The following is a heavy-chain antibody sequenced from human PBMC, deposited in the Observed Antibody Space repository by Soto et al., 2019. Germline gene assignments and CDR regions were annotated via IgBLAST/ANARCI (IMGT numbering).Heavy chain of an antibody. CDR3: AKAVPYNWNYNWYFDL. D-gene: IGHD1-7*01. V-gene: IGHV3-23*01. CDR1: GFTFSIYS. CDR2: ISGSGGST. J-gene: IGHJ2*01. Sequence: LXLSCVASGFTFSIYSVSWVRQAPGKGLEWVSAISGSGGSTYYADSVKGRFTISRDNSKNTLYLQMNSLRAEDTAVYYCAKAVPYNWNYNWYFDLWGRGPLVTVSS.